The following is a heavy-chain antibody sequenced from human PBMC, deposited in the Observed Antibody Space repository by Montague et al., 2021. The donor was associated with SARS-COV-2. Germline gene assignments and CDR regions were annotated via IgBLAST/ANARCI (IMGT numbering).Heavy chain of an antibody. J-gene: IGHJ4*02. Sequence: SQRLSCAASGFTFSNYWIHWVRQVPGKGLVWVARTDGDGSGTSYADSVKGRFTVSRDNAKNTVDLQMNGLRADDTAVYYCGSVFEYWGQGTLVTVSS. V-gene: IGHV3-74*01. CDR3: GSVFEY. CDR2: TDGDGSGT. CDR1: GFTFSNYW.